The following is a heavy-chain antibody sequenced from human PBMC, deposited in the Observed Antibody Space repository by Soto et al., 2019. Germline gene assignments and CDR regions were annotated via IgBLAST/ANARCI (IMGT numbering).Heavy chain of an antibody. CDR3: ARGGYYCSGCSCQAEYG. D-gene: IGHD2-15*01. CDR2: IIPIFGTG. V-gene: IGHV1-69*01. J-gene: IGHJ6*01. Sequence: VRQAPRQRLEWMGGIIPIFGTGNYAQKFQGRVTITADESASTAYMELSSLRSEDTAVYYCARGGYYCSGCSCQAEYG.